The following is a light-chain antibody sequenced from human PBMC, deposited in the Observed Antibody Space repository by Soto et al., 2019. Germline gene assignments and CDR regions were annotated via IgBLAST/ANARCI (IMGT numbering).Light chain of an antibody. V-gene: IGKV3-20*01. J-gene: IGKJ1*01. CDR2: GAS. CDR3: QQYGSSGT. CDR1: QSVSNNY. Sequence: EIVLTQSPGTLSLSPGERATLSCRASQSVSNNYLAWYQQKPGQAPRLLIYGASNRATGIPDRFSGSGSGTYFTLTISRMDPEDFAVYYCQQYGSSGTFVQGTTVEIK.